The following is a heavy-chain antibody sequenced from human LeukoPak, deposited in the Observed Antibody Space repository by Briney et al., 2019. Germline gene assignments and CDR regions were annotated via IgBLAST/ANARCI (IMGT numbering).Heavy chain of an antibody. CDR3: ARKAGGSSSERYYYYMDV. CDR2: INPSGGST. J-gene: IGHJ6*03. CDR1: GHTFTSYY. D-gene: IGHD6-6*01. Sequence: ASVKVSCKASGHTFTSYYMHWVRQAPGQGLEWMGIINPSGGSTSYAQKFQGRVTMTRDMSTSTVYMELSSLRSEDTAVYYCARKAGGSSSERYYYYMDVWGKGTTVTVSS. V-gene: IGHV1-46*01.